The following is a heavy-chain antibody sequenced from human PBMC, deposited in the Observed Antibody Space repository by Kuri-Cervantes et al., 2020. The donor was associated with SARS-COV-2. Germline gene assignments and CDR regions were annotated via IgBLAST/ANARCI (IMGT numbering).Heavy chain of an antibody. V-gene: IGHV1-2*02. CDR3: ARDLRAFHPPREAGAYYFDY. D-gene: IGHD3-10*01. CDR2: INPNSGGT. Sequence: ASVKVSCKASGYTFTGYYMHWMRQAPGQGLEWMGWINPNSGGTNYAQKFQGRVTMTRDTSISTAYMELSRLRSDDTAVYYCARDLRAFHPPREAGAYYFDYWGQGTLVTVSS. CDR1: GYTFTGYY. J-gene: IGHJ4*02.